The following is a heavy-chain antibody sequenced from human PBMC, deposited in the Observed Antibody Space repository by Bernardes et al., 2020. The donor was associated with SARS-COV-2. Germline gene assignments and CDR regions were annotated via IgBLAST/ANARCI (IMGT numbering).Heavy chain of an antibody. V-gene: IGHV4-59*08. CDR3: ARSAYYDMWSGPTPNNYFDP. CDR1: GGSIASYY. J-gene: IGHJ5*02. CDR2: IFYSGST. D-gene: IGHD3-3*01. Sequence: SETLSLTCIVSGGSIASYYWSWIRQPPGKGLEWIGYIFYSGSTKYNPSLKSRVTISVDTSKNHFSLMLRSVTAADTALYYCARSAYYDMWSGPTPNNYFDPWGQGTLVTVSS.